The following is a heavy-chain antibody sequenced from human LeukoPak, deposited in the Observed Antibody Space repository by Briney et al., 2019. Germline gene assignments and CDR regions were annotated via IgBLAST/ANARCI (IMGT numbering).Heavy chain of an antibody. D-gene: IGHD3-10*01. J-gene: IGHJ5*02. V-gene: IGHV4-59*08. Sequence: SSETLSLTCTVSGGSISSYYWSWIRQPPGKGLEWIGYIYYSGSTNYNPSLKSRVTISVDTSKNQFSLKLSSVTAADTAVYYCARGVRNKLLWFGELLYKYWFDPWGQGTLVTVSS. CDR3: ARGVRNKLLWFGELLYKYWFDP. CDR1: GGSISSYY. CDR2: IYYSGST.